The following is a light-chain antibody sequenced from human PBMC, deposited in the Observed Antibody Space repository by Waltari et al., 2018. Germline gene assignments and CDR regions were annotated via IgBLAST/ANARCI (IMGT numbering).Light chain of an antibody. CDR3: QQYNSYSPET. Sequence: DIQMTQSPSTLSASVGDRVTITGRASQSISSWLAWYQQKPGKAPKRLSYKASSLESGVPSRFSGSGSGTEFTLTISSLQPDDFATYYCQQYNSYSPETFGQGTKLEIK. CDR2: KAS. CDR1: QSISSW. J-gene: IGKJ2*01. V-gene: IGKV1-5*03.